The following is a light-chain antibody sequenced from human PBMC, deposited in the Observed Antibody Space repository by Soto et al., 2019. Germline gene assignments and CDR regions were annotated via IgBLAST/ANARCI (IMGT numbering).Light chain of an antibody. CDR3: QQHNGWPLT. CDR2: GVS. Sequence: IVMTQSPATLSVFPGERATLSCRASQTVNNYLAWYQQKPGQAPRLLIYGVSTRATGIPARFSGSGSGTEFTLAINSLQPEDSAVYYCQQHNGWPLTFGAGTKVEIK. J-gene: IGKJ4*01. V-gene: IGKV3-15*01. CDR1: QTVNNY.